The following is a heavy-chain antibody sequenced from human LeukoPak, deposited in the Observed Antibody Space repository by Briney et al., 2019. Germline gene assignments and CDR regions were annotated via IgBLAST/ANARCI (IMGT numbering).Heavy chain of an antibody. J-gene: IGHJ3*02. D-gene: IGHD3-10*01. Sequence: SGGSLRLSCAAAGFIFSSYGMHWVRQAPGKGLDWVAVISYDGSNKYYVDSVKGRFTISRDNSKNMLYLQTNSLRAEDTAVYYCAKNELLWFGEFDAFDIWGQGTMVTVSS. CDR1: GFIFSSYG. CDR2: ISYDGSNK. CDR3: AKNELLWFGEFDAFDI. V-gene: IGHV3-30*18.